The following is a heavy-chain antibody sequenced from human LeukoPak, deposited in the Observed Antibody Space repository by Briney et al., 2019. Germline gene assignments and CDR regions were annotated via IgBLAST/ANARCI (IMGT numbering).Heavy chain of an antibody. CDR2: MSESGGMT. Sequence: GGSLRLSCAASGFSVSSCVMSWVRQAPGKGLEWVSTMSESGGMTYYADSVKGRFTISRDNSKNTLYLRMNSLKAEGTAIYYCAKDVGDSYGHELFDYGGQGTLVTVSS. CDR1: GFSVSSCV. CDR3: AKDVGDSYGHELFDY. D-gene: IGHD5-18*01. V-gene: IGHV3-23*01. J-gene: IGHJ4*02.